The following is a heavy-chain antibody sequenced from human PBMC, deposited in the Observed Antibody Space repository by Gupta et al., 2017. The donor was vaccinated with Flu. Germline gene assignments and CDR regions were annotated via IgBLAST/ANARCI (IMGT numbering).Heavy chain of an antibody. Sequence: GSVKVSCKASGYTFTDHSLHWVRQAPGQGLQYMGAINPNNGDSNYAQRFRGRVAMTRDTSINTVYMELSGLISDDTAIYYCARRAGSGFYY. D-gene: IGHD6-25*01. J-gene: IGHJ6*01. V-gene: IGHV1-2*02. CDR2: INPNNGDS. CDR3: ARRAGSGFYY. CDR1: GYTFTDHS.